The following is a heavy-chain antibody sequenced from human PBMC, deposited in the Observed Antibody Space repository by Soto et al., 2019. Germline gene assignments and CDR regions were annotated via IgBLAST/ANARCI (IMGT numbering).Heavy chain of an antibody. D-gene: IGHD3-9*01. CDR2: ISYDGSNK. Sequence: PGGSLRLSCAASGFTFSSYGMHWVRQAPGKVLEWVAVISYDGSNKYYADSVKGRFTISRDNSKNTLYLQMNSLRAEDTAVYYCAKEGSDYDILTGSGYYGMDVWGQGTTVTVSS. CDR3: AKEGSDYDILTGSGYYGMDV. V-gene: IGHV3-30*18. J-gene: IGHJ6*02. CDR1: GFTFSSYG.